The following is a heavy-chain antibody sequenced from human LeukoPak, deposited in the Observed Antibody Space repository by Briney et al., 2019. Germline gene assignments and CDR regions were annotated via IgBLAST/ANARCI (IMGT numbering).Heavy chain of an antibody. D-gene: IGHD3-22*01. CDR1: GLSLTTSGVG. CDR3: AHSYDTGGNYYSRFDN. J-gene: IGHJ4*02. Sequence: SGPTLVNPTQTLTLTCTFSGLSLTTSGVGVGWIRQPPGKALAWLALIYWNDHKPYSPALRSRLTVTKDTSKNQVVLTMTNMDPVDTVTYYCAHSYDTGGNYYSRFDNWGQGTLVTVSS. CDR2: IYWNDHK. V-gene: IGHV2-5*01.